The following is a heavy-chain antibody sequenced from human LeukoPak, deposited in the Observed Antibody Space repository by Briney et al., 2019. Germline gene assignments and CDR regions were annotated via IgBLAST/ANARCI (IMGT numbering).Heavy chain of an antibody. Sequence: GGSLRLSCAASGFTFDDYTMHWVRQAPGKGLEWVSLISWDGGSTYYADSVKGRFTISRDNSKNSLYLQMNSLRTEDTALYYCAKGGSYGLNWFDPWGQGTLVTVSS. J-gene: IGHJ5*02. CDR3: AKGGSYGLNWFDP. CDR1: GFTFDDYT. V-gene: IGHV3-43*01. CDR2: ISWDGGST. D-gene: IGHD5-18*01.